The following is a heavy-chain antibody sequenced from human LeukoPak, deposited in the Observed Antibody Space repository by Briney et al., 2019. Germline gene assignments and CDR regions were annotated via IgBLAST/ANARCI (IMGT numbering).Heavy chain of an antibody. CDR3: ARAGSGYDYYFYYYMHV. CDR1: GGSFSGNY. CDR2: IYTSGST. V-gene: IGHV4-4*07. J-gene: IGHJ6*03. D-gene: IGHD5-12*01. Sequence: SETLSLTCTVSGGSFSGNYWTWIRQPAGKGLEWVGRIYTSGSTNYNPSLKSRVTMSVDTSKNQFSLKLSSVTAADTAVYYCARAGSGYDYYFYYYMHVWGKGTTVTVSS.